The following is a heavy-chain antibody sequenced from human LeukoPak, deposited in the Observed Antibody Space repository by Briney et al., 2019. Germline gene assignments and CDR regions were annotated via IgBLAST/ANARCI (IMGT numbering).Heavy chain of an antibody. CDR1: GGSFSGYY. D-gene: IGHD2-2*01. Sequence: SETLSLTCAIYGGSFSGYYWSWIRQPPGKGLEWIGEINHSGSTNYNPSLKSRVSISVDTSKNQFSLKLNSVTAADTAVYYCARAPGAAIDWGQGTLVTVSS. V-gene: IGHV4-34*01. CDR3: ARAPGAAID. CDR2: INHSGST. J-gene: IGHJ4*02.